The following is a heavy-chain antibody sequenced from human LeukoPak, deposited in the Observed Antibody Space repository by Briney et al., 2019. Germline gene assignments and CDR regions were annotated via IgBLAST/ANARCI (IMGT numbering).Heavy chain of an antibody. CDR3: AKSLSSGWLYYFDY. Sequence: GGSLRLSCVVSGFTYSSYAMNWVRQAPGKGLEWVSAISGSGGSTYYADSVKGRFTISRGNSKNTLYLQMNSLRAEDTAVYYCAKSLSSGWLYYFDYWGQGTLVTVSS. V-gene: IGHV3-23*01. J-gene: IGHJ4*02. CDR2: ISGSGGST. CDR1: GFTYSSYA. D-gene: IGHD6-19*01.